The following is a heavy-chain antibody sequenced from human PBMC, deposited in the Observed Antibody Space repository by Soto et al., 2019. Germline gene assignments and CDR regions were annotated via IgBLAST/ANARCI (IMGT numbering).Heavy chain of an antibody. V-gene: IGHV3-30-3*01. D-gene: IGHD5-18*01. CDR1: GSTFRSYA. J-gene: IGHJ5*02. CDR2: ISYNENKR. Sequence: GGSLRLSCAASGSTFRSYAMHWVRQAPGKGLEWVATISYNENKRYYTDSVKGRFTISRDNSKNTLYLQVNSLTTEDTAVYYCARAMDTAMASKDNWFDPWGQGTLVTVSS. CDR3: ARAMDTAMASKDNWFDP.